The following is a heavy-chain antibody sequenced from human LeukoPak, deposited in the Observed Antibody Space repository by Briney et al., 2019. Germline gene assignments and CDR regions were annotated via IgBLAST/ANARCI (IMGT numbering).Heavy chain of an antibody. CDR1: GGSTSPYY. J-gene: IGHJ4*02. Sequence: SETLSLTCNVSGGSTSPYYWSWIRQSPGKGLELIGYIYYSGHTNYNPSLKSRVTISLDTSKNQFSLKLSSVTAADTAMYYCARGGFRACDYWGQGTLVTVSS. D-gene: IGHD3-16*01. CDR3: ARGGFRACDY. CDR2: IYYSGHT. V-gene: IGHV4-59*08.